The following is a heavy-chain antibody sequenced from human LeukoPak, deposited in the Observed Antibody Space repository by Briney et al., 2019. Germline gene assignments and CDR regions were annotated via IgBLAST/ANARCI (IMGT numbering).Heavy chain of an antibody. Sequence: PSETLSLTCAVYGGSFSGYYWSWIRQPPGKGLEWIGEINHSGSTNYNPSLKSRVTISVDTSKNQFSLKLSSVTAADTAVYYCARGPSWDYYGSGSYYYWFDPWGQGTLVTVSS. J-gene: IGHJ5*02. CDR3: ARGPSWDYYGSGSYYYWFDP. V-gene: IGHV4-34*01. D-gene: IGHD3-10*01. CDR1: GGSFSGYY. CDR2: INHSGST.